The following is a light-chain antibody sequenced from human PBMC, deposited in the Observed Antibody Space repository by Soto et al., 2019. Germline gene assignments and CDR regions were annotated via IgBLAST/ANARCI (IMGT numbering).Light chain of an antibody. J-gene: IGLJ2*01. CDR1: SSDVGGYNY. CDR2: EVS. V-gene: IGLV2-14*01. CDR3: ATWDDSLDGPV. Sequence: QSALTQPASVSGSPGQSITISCTGTSSDVGGYNYVSWYQQHPGKAPKLMIYEVSNRPSGVSNRFSGSKSGTSASLAISGLQSEDEGDYYCATWDDSLDGPVFGGGTKVTVL.